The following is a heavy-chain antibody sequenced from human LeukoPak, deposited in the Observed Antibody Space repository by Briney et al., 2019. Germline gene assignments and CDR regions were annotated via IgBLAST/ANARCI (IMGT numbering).Heavy chain of an antibody. J-gene: IGHJ4*02. CDR3: YGTVVVPAATNALRGY. Sequence: PGGSLRLSCAASGFTFSSYSMNWVRQAPGKGLEWVSSISSSSSYIYYADSVKGRFTISRDNAKNSLYLQMNSLRAEDTAVYYCYGTVVVPAATNALRGYWGQGTLVTVSS. CDR1: GFTFSSYS. V-gene: IGHV3-21*01. CDR2: ISSSSSYI. D-gene: IGHD2-2*01.